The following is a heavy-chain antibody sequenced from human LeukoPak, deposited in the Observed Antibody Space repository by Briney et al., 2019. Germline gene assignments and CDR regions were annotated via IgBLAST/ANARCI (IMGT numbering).Heavy chain of an antibody. CDR3: AKEFNRGLPDY. J-gene: IGHJ4*02. CDR1: GFTVSSSY. V-gene: IGHV3-53*05. CDR2: IYSGGST. D-gene: IGHD2-21*01. Sequence: GGSLRLSCAASGFTVSSSYMTWVRQAPGKGLECVSVIYSGGSTYYADSVKGRFTISRDNSKNTLYLQMSSLRAEDTAVYYCAKEFNRGLPDYWGQGTLVTVPS.